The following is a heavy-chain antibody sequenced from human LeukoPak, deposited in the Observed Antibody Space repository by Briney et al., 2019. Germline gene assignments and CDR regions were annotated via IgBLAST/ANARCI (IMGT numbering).Heavy chain of an antibody. CDR1: GFTFSDYY. CDR3: ARGELDVGDYYYFDY. CDR2: ISSSGSTI. D-gene: IGHD4-17*01. J-gene: IGHJ4*02. Sequence: GGSLRLSCAASGFTFSDYYMSWIRQAPGKGLEWISYISSSGSTIYYADSVKGRFTISRDNAKNSLYLQMNSLRAEDTAVYYCARGELDVGDYYYFDYWGQGTLVTVSS. V-gene: IGHV3-11*01.